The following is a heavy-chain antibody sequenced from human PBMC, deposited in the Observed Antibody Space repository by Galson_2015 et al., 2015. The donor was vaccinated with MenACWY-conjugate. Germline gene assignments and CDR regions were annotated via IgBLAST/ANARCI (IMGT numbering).Heavy chain of an antibody. CDR2: ISTTGGTT. V-gene: IGHV3-23*01. J-gene: IGHJ5*02. Sequence: SLRLSCAASGITFSSYAMSWVRQAPGKGLEWVSSISTTGGTTYYAGSVKGRFTISRDNSKNTLYLQMNSLRAGDTAVYYCVQGAGSRGFDPWGQGTLVIVSS. D-gene: IGHD3-10*01. CDR3: VQGAGSRGFDP. CDR1: GITFSSYA.